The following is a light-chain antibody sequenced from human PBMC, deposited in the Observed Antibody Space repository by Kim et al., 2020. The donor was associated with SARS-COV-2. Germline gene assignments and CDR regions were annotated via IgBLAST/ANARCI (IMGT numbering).Light chain of an antibody. V-gene: IGKV1-5*01. CDR3: QQYNSYSYT. CDR2: GAS. CDR1: QKISTW. J-gene: IGKJ2*01. Sequence: GDRVTITCRASQKISTWLAWYQQKPGKAPKLLIYGASSLESGVPSRFSGSGSGTEFTLSISSLQPDDFATYYCQQYNSYSYTFGQGTKLEI.